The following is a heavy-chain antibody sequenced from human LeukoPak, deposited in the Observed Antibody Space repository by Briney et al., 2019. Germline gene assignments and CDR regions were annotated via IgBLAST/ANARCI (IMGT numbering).Heavy chain of an antibody. D-gene: IGHD3-10*01. CDR2: VLSHGNDQ. CDR3: ARVSKPGWFDYYYMDV. J-gene: IGHJ6*03. Sequence: GGSLRLSCAASGFAFNSYAMKWVRQAPGKGLEWLAVVLSHGNDQYYADSVQGRFTVSRDNSKNTLYLQMDNLRVEDTAVYYCARVSKPGWFDYYYMDVWGNGTTVTISS. CDR1: GFAFNSYA. V-gene: IGHV3-30*04.